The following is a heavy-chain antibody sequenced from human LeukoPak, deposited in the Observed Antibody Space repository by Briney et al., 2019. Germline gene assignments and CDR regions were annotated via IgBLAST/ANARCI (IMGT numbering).Heavy chain of an antibody. J-gene: IGHJ4*02. CDR3: ASGAGYSSGWRFDY. Sequence: ASVKVSCKVSGYTLTELSMHWVRQAPGKGLEWMGGFDPEDGETIYAQKFQGRVTMTEYTSTDTAYMELSSLRSEDTAVYYCASGAGYSSGWRFDYWGQGTLVTVSS. CDR2: FDPEDGET. CDR1: GYTLTELS. V-gene: IGHV1-24*01. D-gene: IGHD6-19*01.